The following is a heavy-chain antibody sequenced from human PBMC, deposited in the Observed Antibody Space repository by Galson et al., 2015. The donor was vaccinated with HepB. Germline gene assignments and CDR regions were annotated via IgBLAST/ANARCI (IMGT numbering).Heavy chain of an antibody. D-gene: IGHD1-26*01. CDR2: ISSSGSTI. V-gene: IGHV3-48*03. J-gene: IGHJ1*01. Sequence: SLRLSCAASGFTFSSYEMNWVRQAPGKGLEWVSYISSSGSTIYYADSVKGRFTISRDNAKNSLYLQMNSLRAEDTAVYYCARVRSYYVGYFQHWGQGTLVTVSS. CDR1: GFTFSSYE. CDR3: ARVRSYYVGYFQH.